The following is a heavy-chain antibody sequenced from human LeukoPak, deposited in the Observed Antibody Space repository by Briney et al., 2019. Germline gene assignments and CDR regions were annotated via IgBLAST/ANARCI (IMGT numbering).Heavy chain of an antibody. CDR1: GFTFSDYY. Sequence: PGGSLRLSXAASGFTFSDYYMSWNRQTPGKGLEWVSYISSSGSTIYYADFVKGRFTISRDNAKNSLYLQMNSLRAEDTAVYYCARDRDDYPDYWGQGTLVTVSS. CDR2: ISSSGSTI. V-gene: IGHV3-11*04. CDR3: ARDRDDYPDY. D-gene: IGHD2-21*01. J-gene: IGHJ4*02.